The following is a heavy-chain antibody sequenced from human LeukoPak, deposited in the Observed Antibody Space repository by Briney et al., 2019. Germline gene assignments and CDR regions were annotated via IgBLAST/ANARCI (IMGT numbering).Heavy chain of an antibody. CDR1: GGSMRSGDYY. Sequence: KPSETLSLTSTISGGSMRSGDYYWSWIRQPPGKGLEWIGYIYYSGSTYYNPSLKSRVTISVDTSKNQFSLRLSSVTAADTAVYYCAGTTGYSSSWYDYWGQGTLVTVSS. CDR3: AGTTGYSSSWYDY. D-gene: IGHD6-13*01. CDR2: IYYSGST. J-gene: IGHJ4*02. V-gene: IGHV4-30-4*08.